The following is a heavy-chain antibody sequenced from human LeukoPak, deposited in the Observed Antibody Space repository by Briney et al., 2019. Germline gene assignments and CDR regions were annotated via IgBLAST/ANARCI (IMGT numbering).Heavy chain of an antibody. CDR2: INHSGST. V-gene: IGHV4-34*01. J-gene: IGHJ4*02. CDR3: ERARITMVRGVRAFDY. CDR1: VWFFSDYY. D-gene: IGHD3-10*01. Sequence: PSETLSLTCAFYVWFFSDYYWNWIRQPPAKGLEGIGVINHSGSTNYNPSVKSRVTISVDTSKNQFSLKLSSVTAADTAVYYCERARITMVRGVRAFDYWGQGTLVTVSS.